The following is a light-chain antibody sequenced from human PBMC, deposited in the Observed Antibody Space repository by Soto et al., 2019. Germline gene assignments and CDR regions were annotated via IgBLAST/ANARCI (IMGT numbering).Light chain of an antibody. V-gene: IGLV2-14*02. Sequence: QSVLTQPASVSGSPGQSITISCTGTSSDVGSYNLVSWYQHHPGKAPKLLTHGNNHRPSGVPDRFSGSKSGTSASLAISGLQPEDEADYCCAAWDDSLNEYVFGDGTKGTVL. CDR2: GNN. J-gene: IGLJ1*01. CDR1: SSDVGSYNL. CDR3: AAWDDSLNEYV.